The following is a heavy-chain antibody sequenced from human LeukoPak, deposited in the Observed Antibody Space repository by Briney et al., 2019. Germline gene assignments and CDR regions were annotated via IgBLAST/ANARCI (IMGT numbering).Heavy chain of an antibody. CDR1: GGSISTYY. V-gene: IGHV4-59*13. D-gene: IGHD3-9*01. CDR3: ARDRWEGYDILTGNFYHYGMDV. CDR2: IYYTGIT. Sequence: PSETLSLTCTVSGGSISTYYWTWIRQPPGKGLEWIGHIYYTGITEYNPSLKSRVTILVDTSKNQFSLNLTSVTAADTAVYYCARDRWEGYDILTGNFYHYGMDVWGQGTTVTVSS. J-gene: IGHJ6*01.